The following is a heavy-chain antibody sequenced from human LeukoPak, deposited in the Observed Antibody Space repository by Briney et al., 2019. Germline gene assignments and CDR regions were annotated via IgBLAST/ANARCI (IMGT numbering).Heavy chain of an antibody. Sequence: SETLSLTCTVSGGSISSYYWSWIRQPPGKGLEWIGYIYYSGSTNYNPSLKSRVTISVDTSKNQFSLKLSSVTAADTAVYYCARDEVGIAALVVNWIDPWGQGTLVTVSS. CDR1: GGSISSYY. J-gene: IGHJ5*02. V-gene: IGHV4-59*12. CDR3: ARDEVGIAALVVNWIDP. D-gene: IGHD6-6*01. CDR2: IYYSGST.